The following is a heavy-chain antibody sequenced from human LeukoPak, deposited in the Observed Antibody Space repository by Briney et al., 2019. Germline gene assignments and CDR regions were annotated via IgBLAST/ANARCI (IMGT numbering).Heavy chain of an antibody. V-gene: IGHV4-39*07. CDR2: IYSSGST. D-gene: IGHD2/OR15-2a*01. Sequence: SETLSLTCTVSGDSISSSSYSWGWIRQPPGKGLEWIGSIYSSGSTYDNPSLKSRVTLSVDTSKNQFSLKLSSVTAADTAVYYCARDMNIRPYYMDVWGKGTTVTISS. J-gene: IGHJ6*03. CDR1: GDSISSSSYS. CDR3: ARDMNIRPYYMDV.